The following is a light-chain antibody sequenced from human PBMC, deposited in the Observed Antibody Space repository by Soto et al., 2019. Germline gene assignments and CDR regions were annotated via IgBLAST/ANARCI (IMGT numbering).Light chain of an antibody. CDR2: DAS. CDR1: QNIRNL. Sequence: DIQLTQSPSTLSAAVGDSVTIAVRASQNIRNLLAWYQQKPGKAPKPLIFDASTLKTGVPSRFSGSGSGTEFTLTISSLQPDDFATYYCQHYNSYSEAFGQGTKVDI. J-gene: IGKJ1*01. V-gene: IGKV1-5*01. CDR3: QHYNSYSEA.